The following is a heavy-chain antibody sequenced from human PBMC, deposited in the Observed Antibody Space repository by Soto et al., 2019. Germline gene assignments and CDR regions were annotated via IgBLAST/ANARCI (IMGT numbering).Heavy chain of an antibody. CDR1: GDSVSSNTAA. CDR2: TYYRSNWRH. CDR3: ARGVAGSGFDL. D-gene: IGHD6-19*01. Sequence: SQTLSLTCAISGDSVSSNTAAWNWIRSSPSRGLEWLGRTYYRSNWRHDYAVSVKSRITVNPDTSKNHFSLQLNSVTPDDTAVYYCARGVAGSGFDLWGQGTLVTVYS. V-gene: IGHV6-1*01. J-gene: IGHJ4*02.